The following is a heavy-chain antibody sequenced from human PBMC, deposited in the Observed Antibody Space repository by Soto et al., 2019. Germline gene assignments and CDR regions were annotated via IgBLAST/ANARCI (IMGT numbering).Heavy chain of an antibody. V-gene: IGHV3-23*01. CDR2: ISGSGGST. J-gene: IGHJ4*02. Sequence: EVQLLESGGGLVQPGGSLRLSCAASGFTFSSYAMSWVRQAPGKGLEWVSAISGSGGSTYYADSVKGRFTISRDNSKNTLYLQMKSLRAEDTAVYYCARDRGDGSYYVDLSDYWSQGTLVTISS. D-gene: IGHD1-26*01. CDR3: ARDRGDGSYYVDLSDY. CDR1: GFTFSSYA.